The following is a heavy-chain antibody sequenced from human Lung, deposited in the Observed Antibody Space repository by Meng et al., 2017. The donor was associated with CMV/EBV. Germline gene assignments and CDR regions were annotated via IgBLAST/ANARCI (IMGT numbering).Heavy chain of an antibody. CDR1: GFRFSDYA. CDR3: ARDRADETIFGVVTGFFDW. CDR2: MSYDGSDR. Sequence: GGPLRLSCPGPGFRFSDYAVHWVRQAPGKGLEWVAVMSYDGSDRYYADSVKGRSAISRDSSKTMIYLQMNSLTPEDTAVYYCARDRADETIFGVVTGFFDWXGQRXPVTVSS. D-gene: IGHD3-3*01. V-gene: IGHV3-30*09. J-gene: IGHJ4*02.